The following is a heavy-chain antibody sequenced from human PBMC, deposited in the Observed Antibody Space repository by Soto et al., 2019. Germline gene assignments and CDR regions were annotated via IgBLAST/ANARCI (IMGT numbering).Heavy chain of an antibody. CDR2: IYYSGST. CDR3: ARYRGGRIVGLQPGANDAFDI. J-gene: IGHJ3*02. D-gene: IGHD1-26*01. Sequence: SETLSLTCTVSGGSISSYYWSWIRQPPGKGLEWIGYIYYSGSTNYNPSLKSRVTISVDTSKNQFSLKLSSVTAADTAVYYCARYRGGRIVGLQPGANDAFDIWGQGTMVTVSS. CDR1: GGSISSYY. V-gene: IGHV4-59*01.